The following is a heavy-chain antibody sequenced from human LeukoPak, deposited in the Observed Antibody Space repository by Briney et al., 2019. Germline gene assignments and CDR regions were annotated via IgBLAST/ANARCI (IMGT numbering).Heavy chain of an antibody. J-gene: IGHJ4*02. CDR1: GGSINSYY. CDR2: ISDSGDT. V-gene: IGHV4-59*01. CDR3: ARGGGAAGHNYEFDY. D-gene: IGHD5-24*01. Sequence: SETLSLTCAVSGGSINSYYWTWIRQPPGKGLEWIGYISDSGDTNFNPSLKSRVTISIDTSKNRFSLKLTSVTAADTAVYYCARGGGAAGHNYEFDYWGQGTLVTVSS.